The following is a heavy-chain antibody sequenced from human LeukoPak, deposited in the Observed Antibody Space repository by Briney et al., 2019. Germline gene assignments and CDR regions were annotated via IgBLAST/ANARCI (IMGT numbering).Heavy chain of an antibody. CDR3: ARVVPKQQLVDAFDI. CDR1: GGSISSHY. D-gene: IGHD6-13*01. CDR2: VFYSGST. V-gene: IGHV4-59*11. Sequence: PSETLSLTCTVSGGSISSHYWSCIRQPPGKGLEWIGYVFYSGSTNYNPSLKSRVSISVDTSKKQLSLKLSSVTAADTAVYYCARVVPKQQLVDAFDIWGQGTMVTVSS. J-gene: IGHJ3*02.